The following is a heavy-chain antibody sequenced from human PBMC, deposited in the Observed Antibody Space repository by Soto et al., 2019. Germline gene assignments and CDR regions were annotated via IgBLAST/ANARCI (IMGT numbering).Heavy chain of an antibody. D-gene: IGHD3-10*01. J-gene: IGHJ6*03. CDR3: ARDSSIWFGAYYYYYMDV. CDR2: INSDGSST. V-gene: IGHV3-74*01. CDR1: GFTFSSYW. Sequence: GGSLRLSCAASGFTFSSYWMHWVRQAPEKGLVWVSRINSDGSSTSYADSVKGQFTISRDNAKNTLYLQMNSLRAEDTAVYYCARDSSIWFGAYYYYYMDVWGKGTTVTVSS.